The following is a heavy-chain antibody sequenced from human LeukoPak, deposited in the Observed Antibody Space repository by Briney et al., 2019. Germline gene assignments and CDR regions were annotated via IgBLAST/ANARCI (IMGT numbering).Heavy chain of an antibody. CDR1: GFILSDYN. D-gene: IGHD1-26*01. V-gene: IGHV3-21*01. J-gene: IGHJ4*02. Sequence: GGSLRLSCAASGFILSDYNMNGVRQAPGKGLEWISFIAISGTYITYADSVKGRSTISRDNAKNSLYLQMNSLRAEDTAMYYCARDLSATARAYDYWGQGTLVTVSS. CDR2: IAISGTYI. CDR3: ARDLSATARAYDY.